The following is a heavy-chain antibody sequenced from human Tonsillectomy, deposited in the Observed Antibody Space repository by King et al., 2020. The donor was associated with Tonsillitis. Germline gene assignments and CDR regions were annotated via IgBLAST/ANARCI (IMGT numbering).Heavy chain of an antibody. CDR3: AREGSGYYDSSGISDAFDI. Sequence: QLQESGPGLVKPSETLSLTCTVSGGSISSYYWSWIRQPPGKGLEWIGYIYYSGSTNYNPSLKSRVTISVDTSKNQFSLKLSSVTAADTAVYYCAREGSGYYDSSGISDAFDIWGQGTMVTVSS. CDR1: GGSISSYY. V-gene: IGHV4-59*01. D-gene: IGHD3-22*01. CDR2: IYYSGST. J-gene: IGHJ3*02.